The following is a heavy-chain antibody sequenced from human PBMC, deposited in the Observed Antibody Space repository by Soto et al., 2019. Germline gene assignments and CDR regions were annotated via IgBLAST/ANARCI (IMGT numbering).Heavy chain of an antibody. V-gene: IGHV1-18*01. D-gene: IGHD3-3*01. CDR2: ISAYNGNT. CDR3: ARARVFWSGYYTGIGYYYYYYYMDV. CDR1: GYTFTSYG. Sequence: ASVKVSCKASGYTFTSYGISWVRQAPGQGLEWMGWISAYNGNTNYAQKLQGRVTMTTDTSTSTAYMELRSLRSDDTAVYYCARARVFWSGYYTGIGYYYYYYYMDVWGKGTTVTVSS. J-gene: IGHJ6*03.